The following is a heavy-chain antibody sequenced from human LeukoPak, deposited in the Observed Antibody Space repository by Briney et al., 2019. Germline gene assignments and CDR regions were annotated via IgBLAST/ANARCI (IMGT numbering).Heavy chain of an antibody. J-gene: IGHJ4*02. CDR1: GGSISSYY. CDR2: IYYSGST. V-gene: IGHV4-59*01. D-gene: IGHD6-19*01. CDR3: ARGDSSGWLQNGFGY. Sequence: SETLSLTCTVSGGSISSYYWSWIRQPPGKGLEWIGYIYYSGSTNYNPSLKSRVTISVDTSKNQFSLKLSSVTAADTAVYYCARGDSSGWLQNGFGYWGQGTLVTVSS.